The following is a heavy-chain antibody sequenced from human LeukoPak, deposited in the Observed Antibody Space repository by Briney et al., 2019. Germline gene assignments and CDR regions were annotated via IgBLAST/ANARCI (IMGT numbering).Heavy chain of an antibody. J-gene: IGHJ4*02. V-gene: IGHV4-39*01. CDR1: GGSISSSSYY. Sequence: PSETLSLTCTVSGGSISSSSYYWGWIRQPPGKGLEWIGSIYYSGSAYYNPSLKSRVTISVDTSKNQFSLKLSSVTAADTAVYYCARHHDILTGYYGFDYWGQGTLVTVSS. CDR3: ARHHDILTGYYGFDY. D-gene: IGHD3-9*01. CDR2: IYYSGSA.